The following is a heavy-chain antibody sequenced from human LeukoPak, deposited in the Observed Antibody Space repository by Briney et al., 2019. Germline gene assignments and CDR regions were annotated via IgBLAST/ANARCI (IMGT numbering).Heavy chain of an antibody. CDR3: ARGAGTKEMAFGH. J-gene: IGHJ4*02. Sequence: SETLSLTCTVSGGSISTYYWSWIRQPPGKGLEWIGYIYYSGSTNYNPSLKSRVTISVDTSKNHFSLKLASVTAADTAVYYCARGAGTKEMAFGHWGQGTLVTVSS. V-gene: IGHV4-59*01. CDR1: GGSISTYY. D-gene: IGHD5-24*01. CDR2: IYYSGST.